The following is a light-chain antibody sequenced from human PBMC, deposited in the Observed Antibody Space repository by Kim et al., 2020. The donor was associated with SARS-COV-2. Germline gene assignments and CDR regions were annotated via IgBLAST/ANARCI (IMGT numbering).Light chain of an antibody. J-gene: IGLJ1*01. CDR2: GNS. V-gene: IGLV1-40*01. CDR3: QSYDSSLSAWNV. Sequence: VTSSCTGSSSNFGAGYDVHWYQQLPGTAPKPLIYGNSNRPSGVPDRVSGSKSGTSASLAITGLQAEDEADYYCQSYDSSLSAWNVFGTGTKVTVL. CDR1: SSNFGAGYD.